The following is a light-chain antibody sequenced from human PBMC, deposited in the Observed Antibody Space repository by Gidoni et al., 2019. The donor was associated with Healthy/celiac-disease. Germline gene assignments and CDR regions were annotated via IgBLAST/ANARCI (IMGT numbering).Light chain of an antibody. CDR2: DAS. Sequence: ELLLPQPPATLSLSPGERATLSCRASQSVSSYLAWYQQKPGQAPRLLIYDASNRATGIPARFSGSGSGTDFTLTISSLEPEDFAVYYCQQRSNWPPITFGQGTRLEIK. J-gene: IGKJ5*01. CDR1: QSVSSY. CDR3: QQRSNWPPIT. V-gene: IGKV3-11*01.